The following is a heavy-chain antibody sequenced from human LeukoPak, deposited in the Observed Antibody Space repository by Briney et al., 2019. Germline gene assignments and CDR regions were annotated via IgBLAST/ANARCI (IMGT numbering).Heavy chain of an antibody. V-gene: IGHV4-39*07. D-gene: IGHD2-2*01. Sequence: PSETLSLTCTVSGDSISNTNYFWNWIRQPPGKGLEWIGTIHYTGTTYYNPSLKSRVTISEDTSKNQFSLKLSSVTAADTAVYYCARGPALDHYYMDVWGKGTTVTVSS. J-gene: IGHJ6*03. CDR1: GDSISNTNYF. CDR2: IHYTGTT. CDR3: ARGPALDHYYMDV.